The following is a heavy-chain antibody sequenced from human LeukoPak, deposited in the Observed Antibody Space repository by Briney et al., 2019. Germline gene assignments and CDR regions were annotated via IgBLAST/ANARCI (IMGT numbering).Heavy chain of an antibody. CDR2: IYSGGNT. Sequence: GGSLRLSCAASGFTVSDNYMSWVRQAPGKGLEWVSDIYSGGNTYYADSGKGRFTISRDNSKNILYLQMNNLRTEDTAVYYCARGVLSEPWGQGTLVTVSS. J-gene: IGHJ5*02. CDR1: GFTVSDNY. D-gene: IGHD2/OR15-2a*01. CDR3: ARGVLSEP. V-gene: IGHV3-53*05.